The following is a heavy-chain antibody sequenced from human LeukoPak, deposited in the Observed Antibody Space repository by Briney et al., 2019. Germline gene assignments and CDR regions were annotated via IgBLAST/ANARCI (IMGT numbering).Heavy chain of an antibody. D-gene: IGHD3-22*01. CDR3: ARQLRCYDSSGYGTNDY. CDR1: GYSFTSYW. CDR2: IYPGDSDT. V-gene: IGHV5-51*01. J-gene: IGHJ4*02. Sequence: GESLKISCKGSGYSFTSYWIGWVRQMPGKGLEWMGIIYPGDSDTRYSPSFQGQVTISADKSISTAYLQWSSLKASDTAMYYCARQLRCYDSSGYGTNDYWGQGTLVTVSS.